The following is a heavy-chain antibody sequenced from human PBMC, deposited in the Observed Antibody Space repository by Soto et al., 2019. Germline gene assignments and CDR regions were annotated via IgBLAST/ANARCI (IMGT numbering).Heavy chain of an antibody. J-gene: IGHJ4*02. Sequence: GSLRLSCAASGFTFSSYGMHWVRQAPGKGLEWVAVISYDGSNKYYADSVKGRFTISRDNSKNTLYLQMNSLRAEDTAVYYCASIAARSGGFDYWGQGTLVTVSS. CDR2: ISYDGSNK. V-gene: IGHV3-30*03. D-gene: IGHD6-6*01. CDR3: ASIAARSGGFDY. CDR1: GFTFSSYG.